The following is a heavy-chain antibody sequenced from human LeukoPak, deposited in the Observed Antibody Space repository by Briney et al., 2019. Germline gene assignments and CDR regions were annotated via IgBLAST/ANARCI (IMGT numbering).Heavy chain of an antibody. CDR2: VNRDGSST. Sequence: GGSLRLSCAASGFTFSDYWMHWVRQAPGKGLVWVSRVNRDGSSTSYADSVKGRFTISREHAKNTLSLQMNSLRAEDTAVYYCARDRSISAAGDTYWGQGTLVTVSS. D-gene: IGHD6-13*01. J-gene: IGHJ4*02. V-gene: IGHV3-74*01. CDR3: ARDRSISAAGDTY. CDR1: GFTFSDYW.